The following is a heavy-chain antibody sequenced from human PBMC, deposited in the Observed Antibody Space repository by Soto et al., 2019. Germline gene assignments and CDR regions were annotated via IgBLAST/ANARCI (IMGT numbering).Heavy chain of an antibody. J-gene: IGHJ6*02. CDR2: INPNSGGT. D-gene: IGHD2-15*01. V-gene: IGHV1-2*04. CDR3: ARDNCRGGSCYSEERMDL. CDR1: GYTFSGYY. Sequence: ASVKASRKASGYTFSGYYIHWVRQAPGQGLEWMGWINPNSGGTSYAQKFQGWVTMTRDTSISTAYMELSRLISDDTAVYYCARDNCRGGSCYSEERMDLWRQGPT.